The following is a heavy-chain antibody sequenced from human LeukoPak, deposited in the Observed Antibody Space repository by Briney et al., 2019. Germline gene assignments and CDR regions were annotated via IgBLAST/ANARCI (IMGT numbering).Heavy chain of an antibody. J-gene: IGHJ4*02. V-gene: IGHV3-21*01. D-gene: IGHD5-12*01. CDR2: ISSSSSYL. CDR1: GFTFSNYS. CDR3: ARVESGHFDY. Sequence: GGSLRLSCAASGFTFSNYSMNWVRQAPGKGLEWVSSISSSSSYLYYADSVKGRFTISRDNAKNSLYLQMNSLRAEDTAVYYCARVESGHFDYWGQGTLVTVSS.